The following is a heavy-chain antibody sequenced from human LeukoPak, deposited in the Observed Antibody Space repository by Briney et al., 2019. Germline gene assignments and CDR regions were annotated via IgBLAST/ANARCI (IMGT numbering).Heavy chain of an antibody. D-gene: IGHD4-17*01. V-gene: IGHV3-30*18. Sequence: GGSLRLSCAASGFTFSSYGMHWVRQAPGKGLEWVAVISYDGSNKYYADSVKGRFTISRNNSKNTLYLQMNSLRAEDTALYYCAKEVRYGDYGLDYWGQGTLVTVSS. J-gene: IGHJ4*02. CDR2: ISYDGSNK. CDR3: AKEVRYGDYGLDY. CDR1: GFTFSSYG.